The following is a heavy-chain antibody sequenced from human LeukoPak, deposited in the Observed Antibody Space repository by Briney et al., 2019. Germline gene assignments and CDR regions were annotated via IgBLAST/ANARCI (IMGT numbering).Heavy chain of an antibody. CDR1: GYAFTRYL. CDR2: INPNSGGT. Sequence: GASVKVSCQASGYAFTRYLMHWVRQAPGQGLEWMGWINPNSGGTNYAQKFQGRVTMTRDTSISTAYMELSSLRSDDTAVYSCARGRLQLWFLVDYWGQGTLVTVSS. J-gene: IGHJ4*02. CDR3: ARGRLQLWFLVDY. D-gene: IGHD5-18*01. V-gene: IGHV1-2*02.